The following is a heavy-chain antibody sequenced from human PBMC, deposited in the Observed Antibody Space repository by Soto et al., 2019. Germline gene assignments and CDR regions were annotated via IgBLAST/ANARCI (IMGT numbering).Heavy chain of an antibody. CDR2: IGAYNGDT. Sequence: AASVKVSCKASRYAFTYYAITWVRQAPGQGLEWMGGIGAYNGDTHYTQRLQGRVTMTTDTSTSTAYMELRGLRSDDTAIYYCARGRKVFGISARSMDVWCKGPTVTSPQ. CDR1: RYAFTYYA. CDR3: ARGRKVFGISARSMDV. J-gene: IGHJ6*04. D-gene: IGHD1-20*01. V-gene: IGHV1-18*01.